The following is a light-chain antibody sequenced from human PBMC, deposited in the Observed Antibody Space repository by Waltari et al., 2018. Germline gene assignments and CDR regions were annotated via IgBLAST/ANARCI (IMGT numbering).Light chain of an antibody. CDR1: QGIGNY. CDR3: QQYYSYPVT. Sequence: DIQMTQSPSSLSPSVGDRVTITCRASQGIGNYLAWFQQQPGKAPKSLNYAASSLQSGVPSKFSASGSGTDFTLTISSLQPEDFATYYCQQYYSYPVTFGPGTKVEIK. J-gene: IGKJ3*01. CDR2: AAS. V-gene: IGKV1-16*02.